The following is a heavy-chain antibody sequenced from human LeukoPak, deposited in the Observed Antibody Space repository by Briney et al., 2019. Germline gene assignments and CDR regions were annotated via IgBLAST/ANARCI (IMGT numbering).Heavy chain of an antibody. J-gene: IGHJ4*02. CDR2: ISWNSGSI. CDR3: AKDPRAPIAAAGTADY. CDR1: GFTVDDYA. D-gene: IGHD6-13*01. Sequence: SLRLSCAVSGFTVDDYAMHWVRQVPGKGLEWVSGISWNSGSIGYADSVKGRFTISRDNAKKSLYLQMNSLRAEDTALYYCAKDPRAPIAAAGTADYWGQGTLVTVSS. V-gene: IGHV3-9*01.